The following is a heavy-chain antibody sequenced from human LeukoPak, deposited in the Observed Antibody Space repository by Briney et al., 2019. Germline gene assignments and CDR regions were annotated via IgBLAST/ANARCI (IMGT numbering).Heavy chain of an antibody. J-gene: IGHJ4*02. D-gene: IGHD1-26*01. V-gene: IGHV3-7*01. CDR3: ARDPTYYLRYGYFDS. Sequence: GGSLRLSCAASGFTFSSYWMSWVRQAPGKGLEWVANIKQDGSEKYYVDSVKGRFTISRDNAKNSLYLQMNSLRAEDTAVYYCARDPTYYLRYGYFDSWGQGTLVTVSS. CDR1: GFTFSSYW. CDR2: IKQDGSEK.